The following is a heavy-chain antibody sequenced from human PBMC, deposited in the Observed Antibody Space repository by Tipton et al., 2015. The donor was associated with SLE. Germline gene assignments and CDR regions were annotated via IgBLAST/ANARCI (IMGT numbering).Heavy chain of an antibody. J-gene: IGHJ4*02. CDR1: GGSLSSYY. D-gene: IGHD4-11*01. V-gene: IGHV4-4*07. Sequence: TLSLTCTVSGGSLSSYYCSWIRQPAGKGLGWIGRFYTSGSTNYNPSLKSRVTMSVDTSKNQFSLKLSSVTAADTAVYYCARLGGYSTYFDYWGQGTLVTVSS. CDR3: ARLGGYSTYFDY. CDR2: FYTSGST.